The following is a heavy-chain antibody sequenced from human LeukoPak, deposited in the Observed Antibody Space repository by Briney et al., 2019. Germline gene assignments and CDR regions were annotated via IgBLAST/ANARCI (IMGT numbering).Heavy chain of an antibody. D-gene: IGHD2-15*01. CDR3: ARQHCSGGDCYFFD. V-gene: IGHV3-74*01. CDR2: INSDGSST. J-gene: IGHJ4*02. Sequence: GGSLRLSCAASGFTFGSYWMYWVRQAPGKGLVWVSHINSDGSSTSYADSVKGRFTISRDDAKNTLYLQLNSLRAEDTAVYYCARQHCSGGDCYFFDWGQGTLVTVSS. CDR1: GFTFGSYW.